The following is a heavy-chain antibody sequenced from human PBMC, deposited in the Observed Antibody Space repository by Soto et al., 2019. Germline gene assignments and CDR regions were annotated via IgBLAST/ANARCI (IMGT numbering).Heavy chain of an antibody. D-gene: IGHD2-15*01. CDR2: IYYSGST. J-gene: IGHJ5*02. V-gene: IGHV4-59*01. Sequence: SETLSLTCTVSGGSISSYYWSWIRQPPGKGLEWIGYIYYSGSTNYNPSLKSRVTISVDTSKNQFSLKLSSVTAADTAVYYCARVYCSGGSCYPRWFDPWGQGTLVTVS. CDR1: GGSISSYY. CDR3: ARVYCSGGSCYPRWFDP.